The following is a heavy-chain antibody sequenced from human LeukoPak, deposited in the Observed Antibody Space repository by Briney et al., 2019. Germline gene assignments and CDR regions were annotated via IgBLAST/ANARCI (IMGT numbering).Heavy chain of an antibody. D-gene: IGHD2-15*01. CDR2: INTNTGNP. CDR1: GGTFSSYG. CDR3: ARGGYPYLSTWYSDY. V-gene: IGHV7-4-1*02. Sequence: ASVKVSCKASGGTFSSYGISWVRQAPGQGLEWMGWINTNTGNPTYAQGFTGHFVFSLDTSVSTAYLQISSLKAEDTAMYYCARGGYPYLSTWYSDYWGQGTLVTVSS. J-gene: IGHJ4*02.